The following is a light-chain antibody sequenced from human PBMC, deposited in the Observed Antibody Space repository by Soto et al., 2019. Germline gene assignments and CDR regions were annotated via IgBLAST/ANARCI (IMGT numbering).Light chain of an antibody. CDR1: SSDIGNYNR. CDR2: EVS. V-gene: IGLV2-14*01. J-gene: IGLJ1*01. Sequence: QSALTQPASVSGSPGQSITICCTGTSSDIGNYNRVSWYQQHPGKAPKLVIFEVSNRPSGVSNRFSGSKSGNTASLTISGLQSEDEADYYFCSFSTTSTNVFGSGTKLTVL. CDR3: CSFSTTSTNV.